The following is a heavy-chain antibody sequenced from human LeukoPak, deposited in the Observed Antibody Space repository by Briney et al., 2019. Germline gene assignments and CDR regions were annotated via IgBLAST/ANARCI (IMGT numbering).Heavy chain of an antibody. CDR2: IVVGSGNT. J-gene: IGHJ4*02. CDR1: GFTFTSSA. D-gene: IGHD2-2*01. Sequence: ASVKVSCKASGFTFTSSAVQWVRQARGQRLEWIGWIVVGSGNTNYAQKFQERVTITRDMSTSTAYMELSSLRSEDTAVYYCAADLGMRGVPAAADYWGQGTLVTVSS. CDR3: AADLGMRGVPAAADY. V-gene: IGHV1-58*01.